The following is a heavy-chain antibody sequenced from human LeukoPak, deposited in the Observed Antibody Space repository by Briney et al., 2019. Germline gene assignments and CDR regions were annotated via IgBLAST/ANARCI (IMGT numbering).Heavy chain of an antibody. CDR2: MNPNSGNT. CDR1: GYTFTSYD. Sequence: ASVKVSCKASGYTFTSYDINWVRQATGQGLEWMGWMNPNSGNTGYAQKFQGRVTMTRNTSISTAYMALSSLRSEDTAVYYCARRTGIAVAPVPWGQGTLVTVSS. CDR3: ARRTGIAVAPVP. J-gene: IGHJ5*02. V-gene: IGHV1-8*01. D-gene: IGHD6-19*01.